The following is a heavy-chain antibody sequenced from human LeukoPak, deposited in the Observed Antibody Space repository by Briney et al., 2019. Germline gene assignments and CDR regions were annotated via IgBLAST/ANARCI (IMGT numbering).Heavy chain of an antibody. V-gene: IGHV4-31*03. Sequence: KPSETLSLTCTVSGGSISNGGYYWSWIRQPPGTGLEWIAYIYYTGTTYYNPSLKSRVTISLDTSKNQFSLKLSSVTAADTAIYYCARGRGRNYYDSSPAWFDPWGQGTLVTVSS. CDR2: IYYTGTT. D-gene: IGHD3-22*01. CDR3: ARGRGRNYYDSSPAWFDP. CDR1: GGSISNGGYY. J-gene: IGHJ5*02.